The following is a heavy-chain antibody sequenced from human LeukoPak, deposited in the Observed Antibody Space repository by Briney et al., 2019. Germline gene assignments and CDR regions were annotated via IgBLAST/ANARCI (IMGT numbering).Heavy chain of an antibody. CDR1: RFSISSGYY. V-gene: IGHV4-38-2*01. Sequence: PSETLSLTCAVSRFSISSGYYWGWIRQPPGKGLEWIGSIYHSESTYYNPSLKSRVTISVDTSTNQFSLKLRSVTAADTAVYYCARVRDGYNFGYFDYWGQGTLVTVSS. CDR2: IYHSEST. CDR3: ARVRDGYNFGYFDY. D-gene: IGHD5-24*01. J-gene: IGHJ4*02.